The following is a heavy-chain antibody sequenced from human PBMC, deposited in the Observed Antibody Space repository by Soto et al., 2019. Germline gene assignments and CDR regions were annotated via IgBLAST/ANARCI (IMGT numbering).Heavy chain of an antibody. Sequence: QVQLQESGPGVVEPSQTLSLTCTVSGGSINNNGYFWSWIRQPPGSGLEWIGHIYNSGSTYSNPSLKSRPTTSVDTSKNQFSLKLSSVTAADTAVYYCARGPSGDKVDYWGQGTLVTVSS. CDR3: ARGPSGDKVDY. CDR1: GGSINNNGYF. V-gene: IGHV4-30-4*01. J-gene: IGHJ4*02. CDR2: IYNSGST. D-gene: IGHD1-26*01.